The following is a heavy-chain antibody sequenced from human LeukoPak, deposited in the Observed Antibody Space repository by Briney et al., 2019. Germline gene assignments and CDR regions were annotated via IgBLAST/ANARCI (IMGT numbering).Heavy chain of an antibody. CDR3: ARAGVGAGAFDI. CDR1: GYTFTSYY. D-gene: IGHD1-26*01. CDR2: VNPSGGSR. J-gene: IGHJ3*02. Sequence: ASVKVSCKASGYTFTSYYMHWMRQAPGPGLEWMGIVNPSGGSRSYAQKFQGRVTMTRDTSTTTVYMELSSLRSEDTAVYYCARAGVGAGAFDIWGQGTMVTVSS. V-gene: IGHV1-46*01.